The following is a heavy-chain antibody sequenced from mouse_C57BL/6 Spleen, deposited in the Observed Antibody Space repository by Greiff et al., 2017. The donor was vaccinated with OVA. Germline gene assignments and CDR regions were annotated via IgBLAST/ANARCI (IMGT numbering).Heavy chain of an antibody. Sequence: QVQLQQSGPELVKPGASVKLSCKASGYTFTSYDINWVKQRPGQGLEWIGWIYPSDGSTKYNEKFKGKATLTVDTSSSTAYMELHSRTSEASAVYFCARRQLRRAWFAYWGQGTLVTVSA. J-gene: IGHJ3*01. CDR3: ARRQLRRAWFAY. D-gene: IGHD3-2*02. CDR1: GYTFTSYD. V-gene: IGHV1-85*01. CDR2: IYPSDGST.